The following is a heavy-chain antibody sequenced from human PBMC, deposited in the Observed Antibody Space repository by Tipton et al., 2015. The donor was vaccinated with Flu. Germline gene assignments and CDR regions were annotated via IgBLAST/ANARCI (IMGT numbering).Heavy chain of an antibody. CDR1: GGSISSETYY. J-gene: IGHJ5*02. CDR2: IYSSGTT. Sequence: TLSLTCTVSGGSISSETYYWNWIRQPAGKGLEWIGRIYSSGTTLYNSSLKSRATISVEPSKNEFSLKLTAVTAADTAVYYCARGSDYDFWSGYYMFDRWGQGALVTVSS. D-gene: IGHD3-3*01. CDR3: ARGSDYDFWSGYYMFDR. V-gene: IGHV4-61*02.